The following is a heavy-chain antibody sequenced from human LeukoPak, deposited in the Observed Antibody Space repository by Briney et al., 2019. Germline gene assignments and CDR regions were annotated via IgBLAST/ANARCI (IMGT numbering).Heavy chain of an antibody. J-gene: IGHJ4*02. Sequence: ASVKVSCKASGYTFTSYYMHWVRQAPGQGLEWMGIINPSGGSTSYAQKSQGRVTMTRDTSTSTVYMELSSLRSEDTAVYYCAVLDGGSYFDYWGQGTLVSVSS. D-gene: IGHD2-15*01. CDR3: AVLDGGSYFDY. CDR2: INPSGGST. CDR1: GYTFTSYY. V-gene: IGHV1-46*01.